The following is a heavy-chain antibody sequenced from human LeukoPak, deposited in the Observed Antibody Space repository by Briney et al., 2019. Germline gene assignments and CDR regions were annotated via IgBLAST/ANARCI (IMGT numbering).Heavy chain of an antibody. D-gene: IGHD3-3*02. CDR1: GISFSSYW. V-gene: IGHV3-7*01. J-gene: IGHJ6*02. CDR3: ARGHFGLDV. Sequence: PGGSLRLFCEASGISFSSYWMSWVRQAPGKGLEWVANINQDESGKYYVDSVKGRFTISRDNAKNLLFLQMDSLRADDTADYYCARGHFGLDVWGQGTTVTVSS. CDR2: INQDESGK.